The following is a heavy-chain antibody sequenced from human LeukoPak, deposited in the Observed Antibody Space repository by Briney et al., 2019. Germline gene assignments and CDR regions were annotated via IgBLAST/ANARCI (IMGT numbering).Heavy chain of an antibody. D-gene: IGHD4-17*01. Sequence: PSETLSLTCTVSGGSISSGNYYWSWIRQHPGKGLEWIGYIYYSGSTYYNPSLKSRVTISVDTSKNQFSLKLSSVTAADTAVYYCARGGTVTTEDGMHVWGQGTTVTVSS. J-gene: IGHJ6*02. CDR2: IYYSGST. V-gene: IGHV4-31*03. CDR3: ARGGTVTTEDGMHV. CDR1: GGSISSGNYY.